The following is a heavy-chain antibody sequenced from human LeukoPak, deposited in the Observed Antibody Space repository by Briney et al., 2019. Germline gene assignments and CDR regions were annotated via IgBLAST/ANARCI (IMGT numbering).Heavy chain of an antibody. V-gene: IGHV4-59*01. J-gene: IGHJ4*02. D-gene: IGHD6-13*01. CDR2: IYYSGST. CDR3: ARDPGYRSSFPFDY. CDR1: GGSIRDYF. Sequence: PSETLPLTCNVSGGSIRDYFWSWIRQPPGKGLEWIGYIYYSGSTSYNPSLKSRVSISEDTSKSQFSLKLKTMTAADTAVYYCARDPGYRSSFPFDYWGQGTLVTVSS.